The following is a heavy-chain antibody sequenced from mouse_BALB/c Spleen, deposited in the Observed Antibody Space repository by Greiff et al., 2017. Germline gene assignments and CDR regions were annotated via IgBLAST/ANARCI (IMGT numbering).Heavy chain of an antibody. J-gene: IGHJ4*01. CDR2: ICAGTGTN. V-gene: IGHV1S132*01. CDR1: GYTLTSYW. D-gene: IGHD1-1*01. CDR3: ANTEG. Sequence: QVHVMQSGAELVEPGASVKLSCKTSGYTLTSYWIQWVQQRPGKGLGWIGEICAGTGTNYYNEKFKGKATLTIDTSSSTDYMQLSSLTSEGSAVYYWANTEGWGQGTSVTVSS.